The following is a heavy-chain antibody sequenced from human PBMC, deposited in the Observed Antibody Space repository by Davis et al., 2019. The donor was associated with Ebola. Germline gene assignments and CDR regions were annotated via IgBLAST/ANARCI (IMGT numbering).Heavy chain of an antibody. Sequence: SETLSLTCAVYGGSFSGYYWSWIRQPPGEGLEWIGEINHSGSTNYNPSLKSRVTISVDTSKNQFSLKLSSVTAADTAVYYCARAISGYTSGWSGAFDIWGQGTMVTVSS. CDR1: GGSFSGYY. CDR3: ARAISGYTSGWSGAFDI. J-gene: IGHJ3*02. CDR2: INHSGST. D-gene: IGHD6-19*01. V-gene: IGHV4-34*01.